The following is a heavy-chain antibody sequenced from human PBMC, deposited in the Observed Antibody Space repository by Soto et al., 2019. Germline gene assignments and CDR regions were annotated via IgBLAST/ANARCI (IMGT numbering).Heavy chain of an antibody. J-gene: IGHJ5*02. CDR2: IYPGDSDT. Sequence: GESLKISCKGSGYSFTSYWIGWVRQMPGKGLEWMGIIYPGDSDTRYSPSFQGQVTISADKSISTAYLQWSSLKASDTAMYYCARRGYSGYDFSWFDPWGQGTLVTVSS. V-gene: IGHV5-51*01. CDR1: GYSFTSYW. CDR3: ARRGYSGYDFSWFDP. D-gene: IGHD5-12*01.